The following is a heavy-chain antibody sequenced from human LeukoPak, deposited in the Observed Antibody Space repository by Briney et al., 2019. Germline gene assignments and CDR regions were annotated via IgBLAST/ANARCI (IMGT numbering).Heavy chain of an antibody. CDR2: IYPGNSDT. J-gene: IGHJ4*02. Sequence: GESLKISCKGSEYTFNRYWIAWVRQMPGKGLEWMGIIYPGNSDTRYSPSFQGQVTISADKSTSTAYLQWSSLKASDTAMYYCARRYGRPFDYWGQGTLVTVSS. CDR3: ARRYGRPFDY. D-gene: IGHD4-17*01. V-gene: IGHV5-51*01. CDR1: EYTFNRYW.